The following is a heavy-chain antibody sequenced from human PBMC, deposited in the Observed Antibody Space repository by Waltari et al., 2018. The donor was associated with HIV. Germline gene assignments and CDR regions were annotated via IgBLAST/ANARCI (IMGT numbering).Heavy chain of an antibody. CDR2: IKSGAEGGTT. D-gene: IGHD3-22*01. CDR3: TTLWYSYDSTDY. CDR1: GITLRNAW. Sequence: EVQLVESGGGWVKPGGSLRLSCAASGITLRNAWLSWVRQAPGKGLEWVGRIKSGAEGGTTDYAAAVKGRFTISRDDSKHTLYLQMDSLKTEDTAVYYCTTLWYSYDSTDYWGQGTLVTVSS. V-gene: IGHV3-15*01. J-gene: IGHJ4*02.